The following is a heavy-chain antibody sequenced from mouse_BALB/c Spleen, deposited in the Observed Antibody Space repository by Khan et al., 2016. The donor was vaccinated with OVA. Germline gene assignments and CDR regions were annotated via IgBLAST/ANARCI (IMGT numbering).Heavy chain of an antibody. V-gene: IGHV5-6*01. J-gene: IGHJ3*01. Sequence: EVELVESGRDLVKPGGSLRLSCAASGFTFSTYAMSWVRQPPDKRLEWVATINSDGYYTYYPDTVKGRFTIYRNNAENTLYLQRSSLKSEDTAIYYCASHLTGSFDYWGQGTLVTVSA. D-gene: IGHD4-1*01. CDR3: ASHLTGSFDY. CDR1: GFTFSTYA. CDR2: INSDGYYT.